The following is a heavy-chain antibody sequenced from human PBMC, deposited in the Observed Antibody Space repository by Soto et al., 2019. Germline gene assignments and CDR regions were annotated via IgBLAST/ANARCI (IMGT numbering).Heavy chain of an antibody. J-gene: IGHJ5*02. V-gene: IGHV3-11*01. CDR3: ATRRTFCGGDCPNWFDP. D-gene: IGHD2-21*02. CDR1: GFTFSDYY. CDR2: ISTGGSTI. Sequence: QVQLVESGGGLVKPGGSLRLSCAASGFTFSDYYMSWIRQAPGKGLEWVSYISTGGSTIYYADSVKGRFTISRDNAKNSLFLQMNSLRAEDTAVYYCATRRTFCGGDCPNWFDPWGQGTLDTVSS.